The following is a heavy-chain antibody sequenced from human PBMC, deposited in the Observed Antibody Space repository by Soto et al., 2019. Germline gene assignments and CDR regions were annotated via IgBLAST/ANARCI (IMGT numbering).Heavy chain of an antibody. D-gene: IGHD3-10*01. J-gene: IGHJ4*02. V-gene: IGHV3-21*01. Sequence: EVQLVESGGGLVKPGGSLRLSCAASGFTFSSYSMNWVRQAPGKGLEWVSSISSSSSYIYYADSVKGRFTISRDNAKHSRYPQINNLSSEDTAVYHCASGGVIPLFDYWGRGTLVTVSS. CDR3: ASGGVIPLFDY. CDR1: GFTFSSYS. CDR2: ISSSSSYI.